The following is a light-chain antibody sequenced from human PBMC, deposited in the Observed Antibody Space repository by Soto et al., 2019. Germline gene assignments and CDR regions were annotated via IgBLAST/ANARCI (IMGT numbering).Light chain of an antibody. CDR1: SSNIGAGYD. CDR3: QSYDSSLSPWV. CDR2: GNS. Sequence: QAVVTQPPSVSGAPGQRVTISCTGSSSNIGAGYDVHWYQQLPGTAPKLLIYGNSNRPSGVPDRFSGSKSGTSASLAITGLQAEDEADYYCQSYDSSLSPWVFGGGTQLPSS. V-gene: IGLV1-40*01. J-gene: IGLJ7*01.